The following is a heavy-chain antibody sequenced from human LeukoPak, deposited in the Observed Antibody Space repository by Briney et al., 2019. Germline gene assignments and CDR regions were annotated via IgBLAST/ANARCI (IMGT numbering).Heavy chain of an antibody. CDR2: ISSSSSYI. D-gene: IGHD1-26*01. Sequence: NPGGSLRLSCAASGFTFSSYSMDWVRQAPGKGLEWVSSISSSSSYIYYADSVKGRFTISRDNAKNSLYLQMNSLRAEDTAVYYCARGTEWGPYYFDYWGQGTLVTVSS. J-gene: IGHJ4*02. CDR1: GFTFSSYS. CDR3: ARGTEWGPYYFDY. V-gene: IGHV3-21*01.